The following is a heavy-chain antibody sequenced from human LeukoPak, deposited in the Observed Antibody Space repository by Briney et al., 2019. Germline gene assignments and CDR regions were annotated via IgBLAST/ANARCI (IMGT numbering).Heavy chain of an antibody. V-gene: IGHV1-69*13. Sequence: SVKVSCKASGGTFSSYAISWVRQAPGQGLEWMGGIIPIFGTANYAQKFQGRVTITADESTSTAYMELSSLRSEDTAVYYCARGSIVGATFDYFDYWGQGTLVTVSS. CDR2: IIPIFGTA. J-gene: IGHJ4*02. CDR1: GGTFSSYA. D-gene: IGHD1-26*01. CDR3: ARGSIVGATFDYFDY.